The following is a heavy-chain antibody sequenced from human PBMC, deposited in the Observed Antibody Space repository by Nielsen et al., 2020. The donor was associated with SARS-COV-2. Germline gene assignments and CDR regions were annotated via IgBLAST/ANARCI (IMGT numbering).Heavy chain of an antibody. CDR3: ATSIAVAGRVGYYYYYYGMDV. CDR2: FDPEDGET. V-gene: IGHV1-24*01. D-gene: IGHD6-19*01. J-gene: IGHJ6*02. Sequence: ASVKVSCKVSGYTLTELSMHWVRQAPGKGLEWMGGFDPEDGETIYAQKFQGRVTMTEDTPTDTAYMELSSLRSEDTAVYYCATSIAVAGRVGYYYYYYGMDVWGQGTTVTVSS. CDR1: GYTLTELS.